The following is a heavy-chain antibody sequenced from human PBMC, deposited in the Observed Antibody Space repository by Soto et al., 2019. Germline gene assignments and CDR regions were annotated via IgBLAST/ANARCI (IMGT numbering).Heavy chain of an antibody. CDR1: GFSFSSYW. CDR2: IKEDGGEQ. CDR3: AITTSTVSYWFDP. D-gene: IGHD4-4*01. V-gene: IGHV3-7*03. Sequence: EIQLMQSGGGLVRPGGSLRLSCAASGFSFSSYWMSWVRQAPGKGPEWVAKIKEDGGEQHYVDSVKGRFTISRDNTENSLFLQMNNLRAEDSAIYYCAITTSTVSYWFDPWGPGTQVTVSS. J-gene: IGHJ5*02.